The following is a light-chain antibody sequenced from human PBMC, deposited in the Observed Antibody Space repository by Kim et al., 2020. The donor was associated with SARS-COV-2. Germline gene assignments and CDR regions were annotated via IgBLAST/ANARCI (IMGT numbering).Light chain of an antibody. Sequence: EIVMTQSPATPSVSPGERATLSCWASQSVNSNLVWYQQKPGQAPRLLIYGASTRATGIPARFSGSGSGTEFTLTISSLQSEDFAVYYCQQFNDWPRTFGQGTKVDIK. V-gene: IGKV3-15*01. CDR3: QQFNDWPRT. CDR2: GAS. CDR1: QSVNSN. J-gene: IGKJ1*01.